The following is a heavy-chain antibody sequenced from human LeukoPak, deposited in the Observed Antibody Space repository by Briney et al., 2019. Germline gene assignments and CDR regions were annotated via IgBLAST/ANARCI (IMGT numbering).Heavy chain of an antibody. CDR2: MNEAGSDK. CDR3: VSWDVGHNNY. V-gene: IGHV3-7*01. Sequence: GGSLRLSCAASGFSFSNFWMNWLRQAPGKGLEWVAHMNEAGSDKYYVEYVKGRFSISRDNAKNSVTLQMNSLRVEDTAVYYCVSWDVGHNNYWGQGAQVTVSS. CDR1: GFSFSNFW. J-gene: IGHJ4*02. D-gene: IGHD1-1*01.